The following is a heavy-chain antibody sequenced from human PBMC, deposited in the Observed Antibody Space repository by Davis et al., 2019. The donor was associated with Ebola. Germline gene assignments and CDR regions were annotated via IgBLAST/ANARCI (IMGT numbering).Heavy chain of an antibody. CDR3: ARDMGMVQEANWFDP. D-gene: IGHD3-10*01. Sequence: ASVKVSCKASGYSFTDDGISWVRQAPGQGLEWMGWISTYNGNTNYAQKVQGRITMTTDTSTSTAYMELRSLRSDDTAVYYCARDMGMVQEANWFDPWGQGTLVTVSS. CDR2: ISTYNGNT. V-gene: IGHV1-18*01. J-gene: IGHJ5*02. CDR1: GYSFTDDG.